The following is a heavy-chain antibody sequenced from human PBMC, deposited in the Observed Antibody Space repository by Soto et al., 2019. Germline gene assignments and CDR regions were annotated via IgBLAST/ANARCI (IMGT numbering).Heavy chain of an antibody. Sequence: QVQLVQSGAEVKKPGSSVKVSCKASGGTFSSYIISWVRQAPGQGLEWMGGTIPIFGTANYAQNFQGRVTITADKSTSTAYMELSSLRSEDTAVYYCARNFRNGEPPFDYWGQGTLVTVSS. CDR3: ARNFRNGEPPFDY. V-gene: IGHV1-69*06. CDR2: TIPIFGTA. J-gene: IGHJ4*02. CDR1: GGTFSSYI. D-gene: IGHD3-3*01.